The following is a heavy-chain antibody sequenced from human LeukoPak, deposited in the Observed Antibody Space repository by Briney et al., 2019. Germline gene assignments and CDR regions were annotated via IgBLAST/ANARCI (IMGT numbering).Heavy chain of an antibody. J-gene: IGHJ6*02. V-gene: IGHV3-74*01. CDR2: FSDDEGRT. Sequence: GGPLSLSCEVSGFTFRSYWIHWVRQAPGKGLVWVSRFSDDEGRTVYADSVKGRFTISKDNAKNTLYLQMSSLRAEDTAVYYCARDYFYGLDVWGQGTTVTVSS. CDR1: GFTFRSYW. CDR3: ARDYFYGLDV.